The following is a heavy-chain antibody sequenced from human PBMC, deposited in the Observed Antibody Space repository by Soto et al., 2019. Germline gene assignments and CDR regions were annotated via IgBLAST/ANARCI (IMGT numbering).Heavy chain of an antibody. CDR3: ARHASRHYNWTYDYYCYYYMDV. Sequence: SETLSLTCTVSGGSISSYYWSWIRQPPGKGLEWIGYIYYSGSTNYNPSLKSRVTISVDTSKNQFSLKLSSVTAADTAVYYCARHASRHYNWTYDYYCYYYMDVWSKGTTVTVSS. CDR1: GGSISSYY. V-gene: IGHV4-59*08. D-gene: IGHD1-7*01. J-gene: IGHJ6*03. CDR2: IYYSGST.